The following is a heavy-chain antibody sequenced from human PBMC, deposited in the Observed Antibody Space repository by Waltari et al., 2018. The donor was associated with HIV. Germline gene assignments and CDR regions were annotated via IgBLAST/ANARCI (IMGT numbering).Heavy chain of an antibody. D-gene: IGHD2-21*02. V-gene: IGHV1-2*02. J-gene: IGHJ5*02. CDR2: ISPSTGAT. Sequence: QVQLVQSGAEVKKPGASVTVSCKASGYTFPHYYITWLRQAPGQGLEWMGWISPSTGATTYAQKFLHRITVTRDTSITTVYMELSSLTSDDTATYYCARENSDSGDGSWFDPWGQGTLVTVSS. CDR1: GYTFPHYY. CDR3: ARENSDSGDGSWFDP.